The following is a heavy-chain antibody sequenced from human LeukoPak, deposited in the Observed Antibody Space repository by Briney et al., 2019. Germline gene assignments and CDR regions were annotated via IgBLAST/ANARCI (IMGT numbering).Heavy chain of an antibody. CDR3: TRDGPITMVRGVPAEFDY. CDR1: HFTFSHYG. J-gene: IGHJ4*02. Sequence: PGKSLTLSCVASHFTFSHYGMHWVRQAPGKGLEWVGFIRSKAYGGTTAYAASVKGRFTISRGDSKSIAYLQMNSLKPEDTAVYYCTRDGPITMVRGVPAEFDYWGQGTLVTVSS. V-gene: IGHV3-49*04. CDR2: IRSKAYGGTT. D-gene: IGHD3-10*01.